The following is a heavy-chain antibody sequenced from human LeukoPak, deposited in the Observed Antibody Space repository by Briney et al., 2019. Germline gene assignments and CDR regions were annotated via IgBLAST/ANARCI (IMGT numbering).Heavy chain of an antibody. V-gene: IGHV4-59*08. Sequence: SETLSLTCTVSGGSISSYYWSWIRQPPGKGLEWIGYIYYSGSTNYNPSLKSRVTISVDTSKNQFSLKLSSVTAADTAVYYCARHSRITIFGVVTDYFNYWGQGTLVTVSS. J-gene: IGHJ4*02. CDR3: ARHSRITIFGVVTDYFNY. CDR1: GGSISSYY. CDR2: IYYSGST. D-gene: IGHD3-3*01.